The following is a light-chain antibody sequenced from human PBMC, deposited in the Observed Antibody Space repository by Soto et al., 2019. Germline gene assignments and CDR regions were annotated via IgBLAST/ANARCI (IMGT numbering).Light chain of an antibody. CDR1: QSISNY. CDR2: AAS. J-gene: IGKJ1*01. CDR3: QQTYYTPRT. Sequence: IQMTQSPSSLPSSVGARITIACRASQSISNYLHWYQQRPGKAPKLLIYAASSLQSGVPSRFSGSGSGTDFTLTIGSLQPEHFATYYCQQTYYTPRTFGQGTKVDIK. V-gene: IGKV1-39*01.